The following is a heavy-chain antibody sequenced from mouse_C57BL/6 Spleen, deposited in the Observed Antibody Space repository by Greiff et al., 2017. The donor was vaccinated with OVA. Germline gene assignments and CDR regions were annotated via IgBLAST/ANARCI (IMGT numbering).Heavy chain of an antibody. D-gene: IGHD1-1*01. CDR2: IYPSDSET. Sequence: VQLQQPGAELVRPGSSVKLSCKASGYTFTSYWMDWVKQRPGQGLEWIGNIYPSDSETHYNQKFKDKATLTVDKSSSTAYMQLSSLTSEDSAVYYCARGGYYYTEAWFAFWGQGTLVTVSA. V-gene: IGHV1-61*01. CDR3: ARGGYYYTEAWFAF. CDR1: GYTFTSYW. J-gene: IGHJ3*01.